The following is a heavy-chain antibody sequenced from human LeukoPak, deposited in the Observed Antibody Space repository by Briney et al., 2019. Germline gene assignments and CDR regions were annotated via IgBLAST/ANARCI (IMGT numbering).Heavy chain of an antibody. D-gene: IGHD6-13*01. V-gene: IGHV1-18*01. Sequence: GASVKVSCKASGYTFTSYGISWVRQAPGQGLEWMGWISAYNGNTNYAQKLQGRVTMTTDTSTGTAYMELRSLRSDDTAVYYCARGYSSSWSDAFDIWGQGTMVTVSS. J-gene: IGHJ3*02. CDR1: GYTFTSYG. CDR3: ARGYSSSWSDAFDI. CDR2: ISAYNGNT.